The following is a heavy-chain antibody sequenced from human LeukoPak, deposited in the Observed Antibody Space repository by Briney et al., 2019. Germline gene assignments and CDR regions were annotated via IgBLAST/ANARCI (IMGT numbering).Heavy chain of an antibody. J-gene: IGHJ6*02. CDR1: GFTFSSYA. Sequence: GGSLRLSCAASGFTFSSYAMSWVRQAPGKGLEWVSAISGSGGSTYYADSVKGRFTISRDNSTNTLYLQMNSLRAEDTAVYYCAKDLLGSSAPRYYYYYGMDVWGQGTTVTVSS. D-gene: IGHD6-19*01. CDR2: ISGSGGST. V-gene: IGHV3-23*01. CDR3: AKDLLGSSAPRYYYYYGMDV.